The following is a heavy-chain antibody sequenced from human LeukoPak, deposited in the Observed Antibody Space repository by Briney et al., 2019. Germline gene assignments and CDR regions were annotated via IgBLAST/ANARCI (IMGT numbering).Heavy chain of an antibody. CDR2: ISYDGSNK. J-gene: IGHJ4*02. Sequence: PGGSLRLSCAASGFTFSSYGMHWVRQAPGKGLEWVAVISYDGSNKYYADSVKGRFTISRDNSKNTLYLQMNSLRAEDTAVYYCAKDRKGDDYFDYWGQGTLVTVSS. CDR3: AKDRKGDDYFDY. CDR1: GFTFSSYG. V-gene: IGHV3-30*18.